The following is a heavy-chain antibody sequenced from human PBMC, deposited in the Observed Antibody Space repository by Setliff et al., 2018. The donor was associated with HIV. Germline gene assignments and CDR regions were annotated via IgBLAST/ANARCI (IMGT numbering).Heavy chain of an antibody. CDR2: INPSGGST. CDR3: ARGWEGGMDY. D-gene: IGHD1-26*01. V-gene: IGHV1-46*01. Sequence: GASVKVSCKAPGDTFPKYYLHWVRQAPGQGLEWLGMINPSGGSTWYAQKFQGRVTMTGDTSTNTLYMELSSLRSEDTAVYYCARGWEGGMDYWGQGTLVTVSS. J-gene: IGHJ4*02. CDR1: GDTFPKYY.